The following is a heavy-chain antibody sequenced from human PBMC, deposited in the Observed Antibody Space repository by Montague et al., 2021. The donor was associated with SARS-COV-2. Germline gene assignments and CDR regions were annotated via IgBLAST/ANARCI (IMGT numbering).Heavy chain of an antibody. CDR1: GFSLSTSGMC. Sequence: PELVKPTQTLTLTCTFSGFSLSTSGMCVSWIRQPPGKALEWLARIAWDDDKYYSTSLKTRLTISKDTSKNQVVLTMTNMDPVDTATYYCAREYSSGVYFDYWGQGTLVTVSS. CDR3: AREYSSGVYFDY. D-gene: IGHD6-19*01. CDR2: IAWDDDK. J-gene: IGHJ4*02. V-gene: IGHV2-70*11.